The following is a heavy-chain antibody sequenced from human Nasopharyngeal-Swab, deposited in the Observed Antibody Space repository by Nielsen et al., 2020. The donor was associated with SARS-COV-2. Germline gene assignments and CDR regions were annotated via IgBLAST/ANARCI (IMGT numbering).Heavy chain of an antibody. J-gene: IGHJ5*02. CDR1: GFTFSSYG. CDR2: IRYDGSNQ. CDR3: AKDSRSGSGSYSA. D-gene: IGHD1-26*01. Sequence: GGSLRLSCAASGFTFSSYGMHWVRQAPGKGLEWVAFIRYDGSNQYYADSVKGRFTISRDNSKNTLYLQMNSLRAEDTAVYYCAKDSRSGSGSYSAWGQGTLVTVSS. V-gene: IGHV3-30*02.